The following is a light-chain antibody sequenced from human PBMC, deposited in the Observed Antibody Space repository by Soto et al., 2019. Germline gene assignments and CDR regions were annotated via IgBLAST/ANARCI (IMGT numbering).Light chain of an antibody. CDR3: QQYDNLPLT. Sequence: DIQMTQSPSSLSASVGDRVTITCQASQDISNYLNWCQLKPGKAPKLLLYDASNLETGVPSRFSGSGSGTDFTFTISSLQPADIATYYCQQYDNLPLTFGQGTKLEIK. J-gene: IGKJ2*01. V-gene: IGKV1-33*01. CDR2: DAS. CDR1: QDISNY.